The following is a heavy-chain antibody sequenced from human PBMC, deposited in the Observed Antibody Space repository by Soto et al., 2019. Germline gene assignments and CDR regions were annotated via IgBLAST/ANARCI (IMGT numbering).Heavy chain of an antibody. V-gene: IGHV3-30*18. CDR3: AKVPWQLSYYGMDV. D-gene: IGHD6-6*01. CDR1: GFPFSSYG. Sequence: GGSLRLSCAASGFPFSSYGMHWVRQAPGKGLEWVAVISYDGSNKYYADSVKGRFTISRDNSKNTLYLQMNSLRAEDTAVYYCAKVPWQLSYYGMDVWGQGTTVTVSS. J-gene: IGHJ6*02. CDR2: ISYDGSNK.